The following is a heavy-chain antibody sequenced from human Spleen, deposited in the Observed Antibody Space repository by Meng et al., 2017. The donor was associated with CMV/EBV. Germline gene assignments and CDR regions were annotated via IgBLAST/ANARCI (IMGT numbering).Heavy chain of an antibody. V-gene: IGHV3-15*01. CDR2: IKSNTDGGTT. D-gene: IGHD2-2*01. CDR1: W. CDR3: TTDLDGGHCTTTSCLKDWFDP. Sequence: WMGWVRQAPGKGLGWVGRIKSNTDGGTTEYAAPVKGRFIISRDDSKNTLYLEMNSLKREDTAVYFCTTDLDGGHCTTTSCLKDWFDPWGQGTLVTVSS. J-gene: IGHJ5*02.